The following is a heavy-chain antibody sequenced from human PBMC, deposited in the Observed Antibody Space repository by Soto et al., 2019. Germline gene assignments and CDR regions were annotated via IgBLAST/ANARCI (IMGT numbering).Heavy chain of an antibody. CDR1: GGSFSGYY. Sequence: QVQLQQWGAGLLKPSETLSLTCAVYGGSFSGYYWSWIRQPPGKGLEWIGEINHSGSTNYNPSLKRRVTISVDTSKNQFSLKLSSVTAADTAVYYCAREYGGNSATFDYWGQGTLVTVSS. CDR2: INHSGST. D-gene: IGHD2-21*02. J-gene: IGHJ4*02. V-gene: IGHV4-34*01. CDR3: AREYGGNSATFDY.